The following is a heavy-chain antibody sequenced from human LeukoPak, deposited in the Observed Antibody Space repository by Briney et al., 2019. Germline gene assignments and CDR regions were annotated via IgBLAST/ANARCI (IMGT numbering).Heavy chain of an antibody. CDR3: ADLGTRD. J-gene: IGHJ4*02. Sequence: GGSLRLSCAASGFTFSSAWMTWVRQAPGKGLEWVATIKDDGSDKYYVDSVKGRFTISRDNAKKSLWLQMNSLRVEDTAMYYCADLGTRDWGQGTLVTVSS. V-gene: IGHV3-7*01. CDR2: IKDDGSDK. D-gene: IGHD1-14*01. CDR1: GFTFSSAW.